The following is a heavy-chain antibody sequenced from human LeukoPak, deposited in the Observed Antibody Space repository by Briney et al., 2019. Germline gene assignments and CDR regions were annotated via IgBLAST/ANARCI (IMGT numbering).Heavy chain of an antibody. CDR1: GFNFADYN. J-gene: IGHJ4*02. CDR2: FRSKIHDGTT. CDR3: SRSQLYPCGPEFDY. V-gene: IGHV3-49*04. Sequence: SLRLSCTASGFNFADYNMNWVRQAPGKGLEWVGYFRSKIHDGTTGSTASVKCQFTISRDDSENIAYLQMTRLKTEDKAVYYYSRSQLYPCGPEFDYWGPGALVTVSS. D-gene: IGHD2-2*02.